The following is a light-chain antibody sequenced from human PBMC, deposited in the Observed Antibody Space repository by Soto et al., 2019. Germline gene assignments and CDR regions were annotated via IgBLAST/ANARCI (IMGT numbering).Light chain of an antibody. V-gene: IGLV2-23*03. Sequence: QSVLTQPASVSGSPGQSITISCTGTSSDVGSYNLVSWYQQQPGKAHKLMNYEGNKRPSGVSNRFSGSKSGNTASLPISGFQAEDEADYYCCSYAGSSTFLYVFXXGTKVTVL. CDR3: CSYAGSSTFLYV. J-gene: IGLJ1*01. CDR1: SSDVGSYNL. CDR2: EGN.